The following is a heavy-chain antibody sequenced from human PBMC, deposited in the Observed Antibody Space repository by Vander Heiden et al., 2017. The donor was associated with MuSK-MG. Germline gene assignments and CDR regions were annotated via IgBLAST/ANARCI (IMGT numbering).Heavy chain of an antibody. Sequence: DVQLLESEGGLVQPGGSLRLSCVASGFTFSNYAMSWVRQAPGKGLEWVSTISTSGTSTYYADSVKGRFALSRDNSKNTLSLQMNSLRAEDTALYYCAKHSSGWYRPLIDYWGQGTLVTVSS. D-gene: IGHD6-19*01. CDR1: GFTFSNYA. CDR2: ISTSGTST. V-gene: IGHV3-23*01. J-gene: IGHJ4*02. CDR3: AKHSSGWYRPLIDY.